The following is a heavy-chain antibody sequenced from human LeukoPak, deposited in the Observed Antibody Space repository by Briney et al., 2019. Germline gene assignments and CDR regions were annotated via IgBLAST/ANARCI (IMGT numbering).Heavy chain of an antibody. CDR2: INPNSGGT. CDR1: GYTFTGYY. J-gene: IGHJ3*02. V-gene: IGHV1-2*02. CDR3: ARVWVVERPRDAFDI. D-gene: IGHD1-1*01. Sequence: GASVKVSCKASGYTFTGYYMHWVRQAPGQGLEWMGWINPNSGGTNYAQKFQGRVTMTRDTSISTAYMELSRLRSDDPAVYYCARVWVVERPRDAFDIWGQGTMVTVSS.